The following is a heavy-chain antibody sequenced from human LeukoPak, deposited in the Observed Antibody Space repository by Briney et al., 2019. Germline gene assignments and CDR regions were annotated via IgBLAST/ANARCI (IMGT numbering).Heavy chain of an antibody. D-gene: IGHD2-21*02. J-gene: IGHJ6*02. CDR2: IKRDASEK. V-gene: IGHV3-7*05. CDR3: ARWVTSPHFGLDV. Sequence: GGSLRLSCAASGFTFNTYWMSWVRQAPGKGLEWVANIKRDASEKYYVDSVMSRFTISRDNAKNSLFLQMNGLGGEDTAVYYCARWVTSPHFGLDVWGQGTTVTVSS. CDR1: GFTFNTYW.